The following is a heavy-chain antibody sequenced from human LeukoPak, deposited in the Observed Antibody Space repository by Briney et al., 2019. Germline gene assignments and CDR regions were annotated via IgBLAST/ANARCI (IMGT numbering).Heavy chain of an antibody. D-gene: IGHD3-10*01. Sequence: SETLSLTCAVSGDSFSSNRYYWGWIRQPPGKGLEWIVSIYYNGSTYYNPSLKRRVSISVDTSKNQFSLKLSCLTAADTALYSWARQANVVVSFGELSNWGQGTLVTVSS. J-gene: IGHJ4*02. CDR1: GDSFSSNRYY. CDR3: ARQANVVVSFGELSN. CDR2: IYYNGST. V-gene: IGHV4-39*01.